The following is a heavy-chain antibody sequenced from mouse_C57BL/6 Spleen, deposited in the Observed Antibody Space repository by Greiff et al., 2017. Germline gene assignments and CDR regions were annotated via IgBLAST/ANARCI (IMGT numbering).Heavy chain of an antibody. CDR1: GYTFTDYE. D-gene: IGHD1-1*01. CDR2: IDPETGGT. CDR3: TRGGLFYYYGSRYFDV. Sequence: QVQLQQSGAELVRPGASVTLSCKASGYTFTDYEMNWVKQTPVHGLEWIGAIDPETGGTAYNQKFKGKAILTADKSSSTAYMELRSLTSEDSAVYYCTRGGLFYYYGSRYFDVWGTGTTVTVSS. V-gene: IGHV1-15*01. J-gene: IGHJ1*03.